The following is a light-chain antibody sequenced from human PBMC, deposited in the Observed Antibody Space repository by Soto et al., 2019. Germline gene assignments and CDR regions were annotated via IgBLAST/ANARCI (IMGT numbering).Light chain of an antibody. CDR2: EVS. J-gene: IGLJ1*01. CDR1: SSDVGGYNY. V-gene: IGLV2-8*01. CDR3: SSYAGSNNPYV. Sequence: QSALTQPPSASGSPGQSVTISCTGTSSDVGGYNYVSWYQQHPGKAQKLMIYEVSKRPSGVPDRFYGSKSGNTASLTVSKLQAEDEADYYCSSYAGSNNPYVFGTGTKSPS.